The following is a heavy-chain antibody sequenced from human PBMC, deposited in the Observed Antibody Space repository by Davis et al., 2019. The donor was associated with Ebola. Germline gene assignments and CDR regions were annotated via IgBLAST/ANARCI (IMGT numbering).Heavy chain of an antibody. J-gene: IGHJ4*02. CDR2: IYYSGST. CDR3: ARDHGGYSGSSLYDY. V-gene: IGHV4-39*07. D-gene: IGHD1-26*01. Sequence: SETLSLTCTVSGGSISSYYWGWIRQPPGKGLEWIGSIYYSGSTYYNPSLKSRVTISVDKSKNQFSLKLSSVTAADTAVYYCARDHGGYSGSSLYDYWGQGTLVTVSS. CDR1: GGSISSYY.